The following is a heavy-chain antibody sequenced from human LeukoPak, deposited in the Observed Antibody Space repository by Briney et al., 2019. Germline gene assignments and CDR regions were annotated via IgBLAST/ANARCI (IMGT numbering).Heavy chain of an antibody. D-gene: IGHD2-15*01. J-gene: IGHJ4*02. CDR1: AGSSSSSSYY. Sequence: SETLSITCSVSAGSSSSSSYYWGWIRQPPGKVLEWMGFIYYSGSTYYNPSLKSRVTISVDTSKNQFSLKLSSVTAADTAVYYCARSRGIVDGFDYWGQGTLVTVSS. V-gene: IGHV4-39*01. CDR3: ARSRGIVDGFDY. CDR2: IYYSGST.